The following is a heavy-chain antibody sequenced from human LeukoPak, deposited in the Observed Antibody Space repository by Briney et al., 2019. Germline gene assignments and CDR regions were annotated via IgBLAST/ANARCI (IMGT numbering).Heavy chain of an antibody. J-gene: IGHJ3*02. CDR3: ARGVRRRPDAFDI. CDR1: GFTFSSYA. V-gene: IGHV3-23*01. Sequence: PGGSLRLSCAASGFTFSSYAMSWVRQAPGKGLEWVASISDSGGRTYHADSVKGRFTISRDNSKNTLYLQMNSLRAEDTAVYYCARGVRRRPDAFDIWGQGTMVTVSS. CDR2: ISDSGGRT. D-gene: IGHD6-25*01.